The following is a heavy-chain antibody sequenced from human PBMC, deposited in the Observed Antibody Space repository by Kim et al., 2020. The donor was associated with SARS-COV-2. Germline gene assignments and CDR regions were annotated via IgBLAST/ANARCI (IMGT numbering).Heavy chain of an antibody. J-gene: IGHJ4*02. D-gene: IGHD3-10*01. Sequence: QGRVTITRDTSASTAYMELSSLRSEDTAVYYCARVKGSGSYYRSYPLVDYWGQGTLVTVSS. V-gene: IGHV1-3*01. CDR3: ARVKGSGSYYRSYPLVDY.